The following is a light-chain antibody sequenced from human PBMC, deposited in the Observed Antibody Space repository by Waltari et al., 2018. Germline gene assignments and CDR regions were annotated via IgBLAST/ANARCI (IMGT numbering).Light chain of an antibody. Sequence: DIVMTQTPLSAPVTLGQPASISCRCSQSPVHSNGNTYLTWLQQRPGQPPRPLMYEISKRFSGVPERFSGSGAGTVFTLKIRRVEEEDVGVYYCMQAAQFPWTFGQGTKVEIK. CDR1: QSPVHSNGNTY. V-gene: IGKV2-24*01. J-gene: IGKJ1*01. CDR2: EIS. CDR3: MQAAQFPWT.